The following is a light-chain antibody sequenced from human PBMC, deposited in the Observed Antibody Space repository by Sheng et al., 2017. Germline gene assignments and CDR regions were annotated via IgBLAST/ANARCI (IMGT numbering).Light chain of an antibody. J-gene: IGLJ2*01. Sequence: QSVLTQPPSVSEAPRQRVTISCSGSSSNIGNNAVNWYQQLPGKAPNSSSIMMICCPQGSPDRFXGSKSGTSASLAISGLQSEDEADYYCAAWDDSLNGVVFGGGTKLTVL. CDR3: AAWDDSLNGVV. CDR2: MM. V-gene: IGLV1-36*01. CDR1: SSNIGNNA.